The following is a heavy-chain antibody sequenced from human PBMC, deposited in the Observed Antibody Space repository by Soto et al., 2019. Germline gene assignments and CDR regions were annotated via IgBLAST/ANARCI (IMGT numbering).Heavy chain of an antibody. V-gene: IGHV1-69*02. J-gene: IGHJ3*02. Sequence: SVKVSCKASGGTFSSYTISWVRQAPGQGLEWMGRIIPILGIANYAQKFQGRVTITADKSTSTAYMELSSLRSEDTAVYYCARRIAAAASDAFDIWGQGTMVTVSS. CDR2: IIPILGIA. D-gene: IGHD6-13*01. CDR3: ARRIAAAASDAFDI. CDR1: GGTFSSYT.